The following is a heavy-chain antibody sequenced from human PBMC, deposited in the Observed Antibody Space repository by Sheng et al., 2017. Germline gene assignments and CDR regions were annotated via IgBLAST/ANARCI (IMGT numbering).Heavy chain of an antibody. V-gene: IGHV1-69*05. CDR1: GGTFSRYA. CDR3: ARGGASGGYYNTGKD. D-gene: IGHD3-10*01. J-gene: IGHJ4*02. Sequence: QVQLVQSGAEVKKPGSSVKVSCKASGGTFSRYALSWVRQAPGQGLEWMGGIIPLFVTPHYAQKFQGRVTITTDETTAYMELRSLRIEDTAVYYCARGGASGGYYNTGKDWGQGTLVTVSS. CDR2: IIPLFVTP.